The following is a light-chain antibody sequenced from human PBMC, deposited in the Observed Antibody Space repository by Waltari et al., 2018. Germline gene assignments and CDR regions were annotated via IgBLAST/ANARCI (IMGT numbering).Light chain of an antibody. Sequence: QSALTQPASVSGSPGQSITISCTGTSSDVGSYNLVSCYQQHPGKAPKLMIYEGSKWPSGVSNRFSGSKSGNTASLTISGLQAEDEADYYCCSYAGSSTWVFGGGTKLTVL. V-gene: IGLV2-23*01. CDR1: SSDVGSYNL. CDR3: CSYAGSSTWV. CDR2: EGS. J-gene: IGLJ3*02.